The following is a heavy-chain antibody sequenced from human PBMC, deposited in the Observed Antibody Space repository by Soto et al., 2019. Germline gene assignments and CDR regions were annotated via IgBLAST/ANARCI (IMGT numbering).Heavy chain of an antibody. V-gene: IGHV6-1*01. J-gene: IGHJ6*02. CDR2: TYYRSKWYN. CDR3: ARDLSVLELRDYYYGMDV. Sequence: SQTLSLTCAISGDSVSSNSAAWNWIRQSPPRGLEWLGRTYYRSKWYNDYAVSVKSRITINPDTSKNQFSLQLNSVTPEDTAVYYCARDLSVLELRDYYYGMDVWGQGTTVTVSS. D-gene: IGHD1-7*01. CDR1: GDSVSSNSAA.